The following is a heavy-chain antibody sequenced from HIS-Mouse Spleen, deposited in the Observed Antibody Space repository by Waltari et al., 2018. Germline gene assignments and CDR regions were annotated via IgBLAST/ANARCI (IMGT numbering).Heavy chain of an antibody. Sequence: QLQLQESGPGLVKPSETLSLTCTVSGGSISSSSYYWGWIRQPPGKGLEWIGSIYYSGSTYYNPSLKSRVTISVDTSKNQFSLKLSSVTAADTAVYYCAREGAVSWFDYWGQGTLVTVSS. J-gene: IGHJ4*02. D-gene: IGHD1-26*01. CDR1: GGSISSSSYY. CDR2: IYYSGST. V-gene: IGHV4-39*02. CDR3: AREGAVSWFDY.